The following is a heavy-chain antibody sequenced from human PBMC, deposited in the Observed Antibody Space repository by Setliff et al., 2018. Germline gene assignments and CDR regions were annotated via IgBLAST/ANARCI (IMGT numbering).Heavy chain of an antibody. J-gene: IGHJ5*02. D-gene: IGHD2-2*01. CDR2: ISGYDDNT. Sequence: ASVKVSCKAFGYSFTNYGLNWVRQAPGQGLEWMGWISGYDDNTNYAQHLQGRVTMTTDTSTSTAYMELRSLTSADTAVYYCARGSAKMVALPTANYFDPWGQGTLVTVSS. CDR3: ARGSAKMVALPTANYFDP. V-gene: IGHV1-18*01. CDR1: GYSFTNYG.